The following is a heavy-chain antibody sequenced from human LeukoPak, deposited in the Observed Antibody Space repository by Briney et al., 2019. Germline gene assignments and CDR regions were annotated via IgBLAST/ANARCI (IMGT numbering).Heavy chain of an antibody. CDR2: IYYSGST. J-gene: IGHJ3*02. D-gene: IGHD3-3*01. CDR3: ARRSGYDFWSGYYGFAFDI. V-gene: IGHV4-59*01. CDR1: GGSISSYY. Sequence: SETLSLTCTVSGGSISSYYWSWIRQPPGKGLEWIGYIYYSGSTNYNPSLKSRVTISVDTSKNQFSLNLSSVTAADTAVYYCARRSGYDFWSGYYGFAFDIWGQGTMVTVSS.